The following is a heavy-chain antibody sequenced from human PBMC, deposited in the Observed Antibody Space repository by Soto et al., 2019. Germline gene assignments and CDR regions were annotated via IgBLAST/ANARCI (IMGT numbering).Heavy chain of an antibody. D-gene: IGHD6-13*01. CDR3: ARGLIDHSSSWYTAYYYYGMDV. Sequence: PGRTLRLSCAASGFTFSSYGMHWVRQAPGKALEWVAVIWYDGSKKYYADSEKGRFTISRDNSKNTLYLQMNSLRAEDTAVYYCARGLIDHSSSWYTAYYYYGMDVWGQGTTVTVSS. V-gene: IGHV3-33*01. J-gene: IGHJ6*02. CDR1: GFTFSSYG. CDR2: IWYDGSKK.